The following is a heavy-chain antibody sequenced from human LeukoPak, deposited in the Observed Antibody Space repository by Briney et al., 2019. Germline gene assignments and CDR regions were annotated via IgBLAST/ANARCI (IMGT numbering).Heavy chain of an antibody. CDR3: AKPPLVYCSSTSCRYFDF. D-gene: IGHD2-2*01. CDR2: IRHDGSNK. CDR1: GFTFGSYG. Sequence: GGSLRLSCAASGFTFGSYGMHWVRQAPGEGLEWVTFIRHDGSNKYYADSVKGRFTISRDNSKNTLYLQMNSLRAGDTAVYYCAKPPLVYCSSTSCRYFDFWGQGTLVTVSS. V-gene: IGHV3-30*02. J-gene: IGHJ4*02.